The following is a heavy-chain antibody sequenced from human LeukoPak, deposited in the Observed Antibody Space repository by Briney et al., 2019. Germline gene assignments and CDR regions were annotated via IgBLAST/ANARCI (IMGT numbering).Heavy chain of an antibody. CDR1: WFTLSGNY. J-gene: IGHJ4*02. Sequence: GGSLRLFCAASWFTLSGNYMTWVRQAPGKGLEWVSVVYSGGSTYYADSVKGRFIISRDNSKNTVYLQMNSLRAEDTAVYYCARKGHWGQGTLVTVSS. V-gene: IGHV3-53*01. CDR3: ARKGH. CDR2: VYSGGST.